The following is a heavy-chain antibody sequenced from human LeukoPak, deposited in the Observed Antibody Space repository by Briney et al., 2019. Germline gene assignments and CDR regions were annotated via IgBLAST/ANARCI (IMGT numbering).Heavy chain of an antibody. J-gene: IGHJ4*02. CDR1: GGSISSGDYY. V-gene: IGHV4-30-4*01. D-gene: IGHD3-10*01. CDR3: ARWGITYYYGSGSYYFDY. CDR2: IYYSGST. Sequence: SETLSLTCTVSGGSISSGDYYWSWIRQPPGKGLEWIGYIYYSGSTYYDPSLKSRVTISVDTSKNQFSLKLSSVTAADTAVYYCARWGITYYYGSGSYYFDYWGQGTLVTVSS.